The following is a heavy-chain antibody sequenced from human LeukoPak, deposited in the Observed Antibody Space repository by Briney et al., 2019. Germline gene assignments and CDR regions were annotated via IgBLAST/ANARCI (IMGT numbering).Heavy chain of an antibody. D-gene: IGHD4-17*01. V-gene: IGHV3-33*01. CDR2: IWYDGSNK. J-gene: IGHJ3*02. CDR1: GFTFSSYG. CDR3: ARDTENAFDI. Sequence: GRSLRLSCAASGFTFSSYGMHWVRQAPGKGLEWVAVIWYDGSNKFYADSVKGRFTISRDNSNNTLYLQMNSLRAEDTAVYYCARDTENAFDIWGQGTLVTVSS.